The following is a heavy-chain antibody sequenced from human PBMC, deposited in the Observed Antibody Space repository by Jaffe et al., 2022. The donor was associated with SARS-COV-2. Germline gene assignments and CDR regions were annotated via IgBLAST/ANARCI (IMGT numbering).Heavy chain of an antibody. J-gene: IGHJ4*02. D-gene: IGHD3-22*01. CDR3: AKDGMIGYYDSSGYQGADY. CDR2: ISGSGGST. Sequence: EVQLLESGGGLVQPGGSLRLSCAASGFTFSSYAMSWVRQAPGKGLEWVSAISGSGGSTYYADSVKGRFTISRDNSKNTLYLQMNSLRAEDTAVYYCAKDGMIGYYDSSGYQGADYWGQGTLVTVSS. V-gene: IGHV3-23*01. CDR1: GFTFSSYA.